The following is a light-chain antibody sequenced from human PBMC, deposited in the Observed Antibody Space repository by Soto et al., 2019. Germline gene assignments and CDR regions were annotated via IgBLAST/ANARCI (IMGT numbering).Light chain of an antibody. J-gene: IGKJ4*01. CDR2: GAS. CDR3: QQYGSSPGIT. Sequence: EIVLTQSPGTLSLSPGERATLSCRASQSVSSSYLAWYQQKPGQAPRLLIYGASCRATGIPDRFSGSGSGTDFTLTISRLEPEDFAVYYCQQYGSSPGITFGGGTKVEIK. CDR1: QSVSSSY. V-gene: IGKV3-20*01.